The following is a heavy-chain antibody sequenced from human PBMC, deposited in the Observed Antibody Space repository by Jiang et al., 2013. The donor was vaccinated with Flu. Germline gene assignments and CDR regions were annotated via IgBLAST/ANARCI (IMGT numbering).Heavy chain of an antibody. CDR1: SYA. CDR2: ISGSGGST. V-gene: IGHV3-23*01. J-gene: IGHJ4*02. Sequence: SYAMSWVRQAPGKGLEWVSAISGSGGSTYYADSVKGRFTISRDNSKNTLYLQMNSLRAEDTAVYYCAKAGLLWFREPLDFDYWGQGTLVTVSS. D-gene: IGHD3-10*01. CDR3: AKAGLLWFREPLDFDY.